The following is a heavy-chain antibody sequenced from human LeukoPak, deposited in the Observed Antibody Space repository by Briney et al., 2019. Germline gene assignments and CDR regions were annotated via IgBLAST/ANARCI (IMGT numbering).Heavy chain of an antibody. CDR2: IWPGDSDT. J-gene: IGHJ4*02. V-gene: IGHV5-51*01. CDR3: ARLPDYGDPLDY. CDR1: GYSFTGYW. Sequence: GESLKISCKGSGYSFTGYWIGWVRQMPGKGLEWMGIIWPGDSDTTYSPSFQGQVTISADKSISTAYLQWSSLKASDTAMFYCARLPDYGDPLDYWGQGTLVTVSS. D-gene: IGHD4-17*01.